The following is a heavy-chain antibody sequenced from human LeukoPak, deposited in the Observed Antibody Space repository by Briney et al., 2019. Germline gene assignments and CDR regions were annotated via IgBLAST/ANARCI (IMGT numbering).Heavy chain of an antibody. CDR2: MNPYSGDR. CDR1: GYTFTTYR. J-gene: IGHJ5*02. Sequence: ASVKVSCKTSGYTFTTYRINWVRQATGQGLEWLGWMNPYSGDRGYAQKFQGRLSIASDTSISTAYMELSSLRSDDTAVYFCARTILYCSGGSCYYNWFDPWGQGTLVTVSS. CDR3: ARTILYCSGGSCYYNWFDP. D-gene: IGHD2-15*01. V-gene: IGHV1-8*03.